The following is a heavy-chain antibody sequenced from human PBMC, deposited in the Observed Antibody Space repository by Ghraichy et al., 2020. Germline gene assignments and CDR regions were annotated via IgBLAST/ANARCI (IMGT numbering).Heavy chain of an antibody. CDR1: GYTFTSYR. CDR2: ISAYNGNT. D-gene: IGHD3-22*01. V-gene: IGHV1-18*01. Sequence: ASVKVSCKASGYTFTSYRISWVRQAPGQGLEWMGWISAYNGNTDYAQKFQVRVTMTTDTSTSTAYMELRSLRSDDTAVYYCVRDYYDTSGYWGGDYWGQGTLVTVSS. J-gene: IGHJ4*02. CDR3: VRDYYDTSGYWGGDY.